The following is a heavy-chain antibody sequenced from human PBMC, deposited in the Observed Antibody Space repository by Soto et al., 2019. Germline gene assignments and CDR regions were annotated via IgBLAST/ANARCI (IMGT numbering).Heavy chain of an antibody. CDR1: GYTFTSYG. D-gene: IGHD2-2*01. V-gene: IGHV1-18*04. Sequence: QVQLVQSGAGVKKPGASVKVSCKASGYTFTSYGFNWVRQAPGQGLEWMGWISAYSGVTNYAQKFQGRVTLTTDTSPSTAYLELRSLRSDDTAVYYCATTPEGSCSSTGCTLDYWGQGTLVTVSS. J-gene: IGHJ4*02. CDR2: ISAYSGVT. CDR3: ATTPEGSCSSTGCTLDY.